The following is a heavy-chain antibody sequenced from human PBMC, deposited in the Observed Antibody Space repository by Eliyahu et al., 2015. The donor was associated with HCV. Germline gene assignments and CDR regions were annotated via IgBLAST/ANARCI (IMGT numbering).Heavy chain of an antibody. Sequence: EVQLVESGGGLVKPGGSLRLSXAASGFTFSGYSMXWVRQAPGKGLXWVSSISVSSSYIYYADSVKGRFTISRDNARYSLYLQMNSLRVEDTAVYYCARDAYHDILTGYDYWGRGTLVTVSS. V-gene: IGHV3-21*01. D-gene: IGHD3-9*01. CDR2: ISVSSSYI. CDR3: ARDAYHDILTGYDY. CDR1: GFTFSGYS. J-gene: IGHJ4*02.